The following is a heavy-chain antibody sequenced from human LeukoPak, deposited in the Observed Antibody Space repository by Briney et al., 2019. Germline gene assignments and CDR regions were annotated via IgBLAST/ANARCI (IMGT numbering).Heavy chain of an antibody. V-gene: IGHV4-59*11. J-gene: IGHJ4*02. D-gene: IGHD1-7*01. CDR3: ARDLFGTTH. CDR1: GGSISSHY. CDR2: IYYSGST. Sequence: SETLSLTCTVSGGSISSHYWSWIRQPPGKGLEWIGNIYYSGSTNYNPSLKSRVTISVDTSKNQFSLKLSSVTAADTAVYYCARDLFGTTHWGQGTLVTVSS.